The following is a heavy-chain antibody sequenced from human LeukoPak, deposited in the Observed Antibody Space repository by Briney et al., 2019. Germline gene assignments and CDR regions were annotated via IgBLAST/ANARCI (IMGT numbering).Heavy chain of an antibody. CDR3: ARTQSQGGSYRYYFGY. J-gene: IGHJ4*02. CDR2: IYYIRNT. V-gene: IGHV4-61*08. CDR1: GGSVGSAGYY. D-gene: IGHD1-26*01. Sequence: SETLSLTCTVSGGSVGSAGYYWSWIRQPPGGGLEWIGYIYYIRNTNYNPTLKSRVTMSLDPSKNQFSLLLNSVTAADTAVHDCARTQSQGGSYRYYFGYWGQGTLVTVSS.